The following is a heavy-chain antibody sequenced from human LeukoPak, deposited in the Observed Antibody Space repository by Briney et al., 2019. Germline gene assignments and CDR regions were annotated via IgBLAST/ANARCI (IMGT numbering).Heavy chain of an antibody. J-gene: IGHJ3*02. CDR2: IIPIFGTA. Sequence: SVKVSCKASGGTFSSYAISWVRQAPGQGLEWRGGIIPIFGTANYAQKFQGRVTITADKSTSTAYMELSSLRSEDTAAYYCARARTYYDILTGYVPGRDAFDIWGQGTMVTVSS. V-gene: IGHV1-69*06. CDR1: GGTFSSYA. D-gene: IGHD3-9*01. CDR3: ARARTYYDILTGYVPGRDAFDI.